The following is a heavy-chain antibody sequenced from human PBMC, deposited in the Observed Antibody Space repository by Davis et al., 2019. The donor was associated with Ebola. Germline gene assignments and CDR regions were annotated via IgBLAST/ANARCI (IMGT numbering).Heavy chain of an antibody. D-gene: IGHD6-19*01. Sequence: GGSLRLSCAASGFTFSNAWMNWVRQAPGKGLEWVGRIKSKTDGGTTDYAAPVKGRFTISRDDSKNTLYLQMNSLKTEDTAVYYCTTRPGGSGWHNWFDPWGQGTLVTVSS. V-gene: IGHV3-15*07. CDR1: GFTFSNAW. CDR2: IKSKTDGGTT. CDR3: TTRPGGSGWHNWFDP. J-gene: IGHJ5*02.